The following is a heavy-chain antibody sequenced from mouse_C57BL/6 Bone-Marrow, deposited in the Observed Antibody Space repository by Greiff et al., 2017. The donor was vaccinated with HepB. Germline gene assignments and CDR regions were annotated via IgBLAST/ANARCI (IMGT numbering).Heavy chain of an antibody. CDR1: GFNIKDYC. CDR3: TTGYGSSLYYFDY. D-gene: IGHD1-1*01. CDR2: IDPEDGDT. J-gene: IGHJ2*01. Sequence: VQLQQSGAELVRPGASVKLSCTASGFNIKDYCMHWVKQRPEQGLEWIGRIDPEDGDTEYAPKFQGKATMTADTSSNTAYLQLSSLTSEDTAVYYCTTGYGSSLYYFDYWGQGTTLTVSS. V-gene: IGHV14-1*01.